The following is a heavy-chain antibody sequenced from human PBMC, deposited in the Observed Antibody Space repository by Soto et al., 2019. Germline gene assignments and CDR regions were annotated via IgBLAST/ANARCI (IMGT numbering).Heavy chain of an antibody. CDR3: AKDRSPIYYDSSGYYFGINY. V-gene: IGHV3-23*01. J-gene: IGHJ4*02. Sequence: PGGSLRLSCAASGFTFSSYAMSWVRQAPGKGLEWVSAISGSGGSTYYADSVKGRFTISRDNSKNTLYLQMNSLRAEDTAVYYCAKDRSPIYYDSSGYYFGINYWGQGTLVTVS. CDR2: ISGSGGST. CDR1: GFTFSSYA. D-gene: IGHD3-22*01.